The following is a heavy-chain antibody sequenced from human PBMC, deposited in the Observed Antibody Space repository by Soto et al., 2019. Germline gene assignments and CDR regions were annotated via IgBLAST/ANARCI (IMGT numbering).Heavy chain of an antibody. CDR1: GFTFSSYG. D-gene: IGHD3-10*01. CDR2: IWYDGSNK. V-gene: IGHV3-33*01. J-gene: IGHJ4*02. Sequence: GGSLRLSCAASGFTFSSYGMHWVRQAPGMGLEWVAVIWYDGSNKYYADSVKGRFTISRDNSKNTLYLQMNSLRAEDTAVYYCARGDYLFDYWGQGTLVTVSS. CDR3: ARGDYLFDY.